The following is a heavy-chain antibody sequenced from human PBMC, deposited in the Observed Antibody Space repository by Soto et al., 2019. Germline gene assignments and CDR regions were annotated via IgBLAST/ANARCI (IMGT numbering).Heavy chain of an antibody. V-gene: IGHV3-33*05. Sequence: QVQLVESGGGVVQPGRSLRLSCAASGFTFSSYGMHWVRQAPGKGLEWVAVISSDGSNKYYADSVKGRFTISRDNSKNTLYPQMNSLRAEDTAVYYCARVRAHFYYFDYWGQGTLVTVSS. CDR1: GFTFSSYG. J-gene: IGHJ4*02. CDR2: ISSDGSNK. CDR3: ARVRAHFYYFDY. D-gene: IGHD3-3*02.